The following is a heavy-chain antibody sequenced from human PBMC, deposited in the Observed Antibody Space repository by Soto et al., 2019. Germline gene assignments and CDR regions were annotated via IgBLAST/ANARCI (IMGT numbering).Heavy chain of an antibody. Sequence: PSETLSLTCTVSGDSISSGNKYWSWIRQPPGKGLEWIGYIFSSGTTYYNPSLKSRLTMSLDASQNQFSLKLNSLTDADTALYFCARVPSPFDYYYAMDVWGQGTTVTVSS. CDR2: IFSSGTT. V-gene: IGHV4-30-4*01. D-gene: IGHD3-16*01. CDR1: GDSISSGNKY. CDR3: ARVPSPFDYYYAMDV. J-gene: IGHJ6*02.